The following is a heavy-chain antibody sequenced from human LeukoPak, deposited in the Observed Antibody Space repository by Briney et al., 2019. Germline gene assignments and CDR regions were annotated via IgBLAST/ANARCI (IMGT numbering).Heavy chain of an antibody. D-gene: IGHD3-16*01. V-gene: IGHV3-21*01. CDR2: ISSSSNHI. CDR3: ARVSYADGGYFDY. Sequence: GESLRVSCAASGFTFNNYYMNWVRQAPGKGLEWVSSISSSSNHIYYADSLKGRFTISRDNAENSLYLQMNSLRAEDTAVYYCARVSYADGGYFDYWGQGTLVTVSS. CDR1: GFTFNNYY. J-gene: IGHJ4*02.